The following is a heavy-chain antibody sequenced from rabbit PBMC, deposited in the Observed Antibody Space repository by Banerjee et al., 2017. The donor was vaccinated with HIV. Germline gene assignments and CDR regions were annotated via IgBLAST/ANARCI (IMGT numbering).Heavy chain of an antibody. CDR1: GFSFSNNA. J-gene: IGHJ4*01. V-gene: IGHV1S40*01. CDR3: VRDGDL. D-gene: IGHD3-1*01. Sequence: QSLEESGGDLVQPEGSLTLTCTASGFSFSNNAMCWVRQAPGKGLEWIACIVTGGSGTSYYATWARGRFTISETSSTTVTLQMTSLTAADTATYFCVRDGDLWGPGTLVTVS. CDR2: IVTGGSGTS.